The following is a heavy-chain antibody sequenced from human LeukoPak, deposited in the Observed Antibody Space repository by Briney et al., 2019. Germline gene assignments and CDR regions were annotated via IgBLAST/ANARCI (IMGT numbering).Heavy chain of an antibody. CDR1: GFTFSTYG. CDR2: VRYDGSNE. V-gene: IGHV3-30*02. J-gene: IGHJ4*02. Sequence: GGSLRLSCAASGFTFSTYGMHWVRQAPGKGLEWVAFVRYDGSNEYYADSVKGRFTISRDNAKNSLYLQMNSLRAEDTAVYYCARDTRYFDYWGQGNMVTVSS. CDR3: ARDTRYFDY.